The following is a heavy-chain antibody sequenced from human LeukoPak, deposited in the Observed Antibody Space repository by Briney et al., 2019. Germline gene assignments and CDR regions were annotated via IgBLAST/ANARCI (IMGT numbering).Heavy chain of an antibody. Sequence: GGTLRLSCAASGFTFSSYGMSWVRQAPGKGLEWVSAISGSGGSTYYADSVKGRFTISRDNSKNTLYLQMNSLRAEDTAVYYCAKEHGGSSWYEDAFDIWGQGTMVTVSS. CDR1: GFTFSSYG. J-gene: IGHJ3*02. V-gene: IGHV3-23*01. CDR2: ISGSGGST. CDR3: AKEHGGSSWYEDAFDI. D-gene: IGHD6-13*01.